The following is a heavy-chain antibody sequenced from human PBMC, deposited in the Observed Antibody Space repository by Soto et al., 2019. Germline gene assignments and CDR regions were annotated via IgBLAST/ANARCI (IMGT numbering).Heavy chain of an antibody. D-gene: IGHD3-22*01. Sequence: QVQLQESGPGLVKPSGTLSLTCAVSSGSISSSNWWSWVRQPPGKGQEWIGEIYHSGSTNYNPSLKSRVTISVDKSKNQFSLKLSSVTAADTAVYYCARRHGSGYYIHWYYDLWGRGTLVTVSS. J-gene: IGHJ2*01. CDR3: ARRHGSGYYIHWYYDL. CDR1: SGSISSSNW. V-gene: IGHV4-4*02. CDR2: IYHSGST.